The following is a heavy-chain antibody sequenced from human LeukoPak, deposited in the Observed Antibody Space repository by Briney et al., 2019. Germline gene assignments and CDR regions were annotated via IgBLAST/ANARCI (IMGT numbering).Heavy chain of an antibody. CDR1: GFTFNNYA. J-gene: IGHJ5*02. V-gene: IGHV3-30-3*01. CDR2: ISYDGNKK. CDR3: AKGTGINHYHWIDP. Sequence: GGSLRLSCAASGFTFNNYAMHWVRQAPGKGLEWITIISYDGNKKSYADSVKGRFTISRDTSQNTLYLQMSSLRAEDTAVYYCAKGTGINHYHWIDPWGQGTQVTVSS. D-gene: IGHD3/OR15-3a*01.